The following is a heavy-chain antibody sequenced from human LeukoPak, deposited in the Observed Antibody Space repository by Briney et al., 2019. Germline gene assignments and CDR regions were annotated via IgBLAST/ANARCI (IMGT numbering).Heavy chain of an antibody. CDR1: GFTFDDYT. D-gene: IGHD2-15*01. CDR2: LTWNADRT. V-gene: IGHV3-43*01. J-gene: IGHJ4*02. Sequence: GGSLRLSCAASGFTFDDYTMYWVRQPPGKGLEWVSLLTWNADRTYYADSVKGRFTISRDNSKNSLYLQMNRLKIEDTALYYCARDIAVAATGGAFDYWGQGTLVTVSS. CDR3: ARDIAVAATGGAFDY.